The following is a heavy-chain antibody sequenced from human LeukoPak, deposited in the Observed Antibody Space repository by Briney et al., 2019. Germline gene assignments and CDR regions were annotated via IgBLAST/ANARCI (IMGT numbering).Heavy chain of an antibody. J-gene: IGHJ3*02. CDR2: IYTSGST. CDR1: GGSISSGSYY. Sequence: PSETLSLTCTVSGGSISSGSYYWSWIRQPAGKGLEWIGRIYTSGSTNYNPSLKSRVTISVDTSKNQFSLKLSSVTAADTAVYYCARGYSSSWRQRSHAFDIWGQGTMVTVSS. D-gene: IGHD6-13*01. CDR3: ARGYSSSWRQRSHAFDI. V-gene: IGHV4-61*02.